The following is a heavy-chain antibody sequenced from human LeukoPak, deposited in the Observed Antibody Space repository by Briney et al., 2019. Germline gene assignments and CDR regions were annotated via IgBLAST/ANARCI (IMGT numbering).Heavy chain of an antibody. D-gene: IGHD3-22*01. V-gene: IGHV4-39*01. Sequence: PSETLSLTCTVSGGSISSSSYYWGWIRQPPGKGLEWIGSIYYSGSTYYNRSLKSRVTISVDTSKNQFSLKLSSVTAADTAVYHCARHDDSSGYYSIDYWGQGTLVTVSS. CDR2: IYYSGST. J-gene: IGHJ4*02. CDR3: ARHDDSSGYYSIDY. CDR1: GGSISSSSYY.